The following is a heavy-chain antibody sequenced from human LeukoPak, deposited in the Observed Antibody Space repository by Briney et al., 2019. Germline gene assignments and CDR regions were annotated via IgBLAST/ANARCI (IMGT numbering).Heavy chain of an antibody. J-gene: IGHJ6*03. CDR1: GFTFSNAG. CDR2: IKTKSEGGTT. Sequence: GGSLRLSCTASGFTFSNAGMNWVRQAPGKGLEWVGRIKTKSEGGTTDYAAPAKGRFTISRDDSKNALFLQMDSLRAEDTALYYCAKGGIHRGYYYYYMDVWGKGTTVTISS. CDR3: AKGGIHRGYYYYYMDV. V-gene: IGHV3-15*01. D-gene: IGHD6-13*01.